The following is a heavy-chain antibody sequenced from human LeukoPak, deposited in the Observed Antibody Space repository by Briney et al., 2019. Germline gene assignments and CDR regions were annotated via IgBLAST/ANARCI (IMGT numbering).Heavy chain of an antibody. D-gene: IGHD6-13*01. Sequence: GGSLRLSCAASGFTFSSYSMSWVRQAPGKGLEWVSAINSNGGSRYHADSVKCRFSISRDNSKNTMYLQMNSLSAEDTAVSYCAKDSPGSWYSNDAFDIWGQGTMVTVSS. CDR3: AKDSPGSWYSNDAFDI. CDR1: GFTFSSYS. J-gene: IGHJ3*02. V-gene: IGHV3-23*01. CDR2: INSNGGSR.